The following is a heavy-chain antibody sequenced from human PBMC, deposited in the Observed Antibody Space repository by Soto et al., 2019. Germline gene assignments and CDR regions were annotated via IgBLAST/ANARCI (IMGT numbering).Heavy chain of an antibody. Sequence: GESLKISCNGSGYTFSIYLIAWVRQMPGKGLEWMGIIYPVDSDTRYSPSFQGQVTISVDKSINTAYLQWSSLQASDTAIYYCARQDGDGLFYFDYWGQGTPVTVSS. J-gene: IGHJ4*02. CDR2: IYPVDSDT. CDR1: GYTFSIYL. CDR3: ARQDGDGLFYFDY. D-gene: IGHD4-17*01. V-gene: IGHV5-51*01.